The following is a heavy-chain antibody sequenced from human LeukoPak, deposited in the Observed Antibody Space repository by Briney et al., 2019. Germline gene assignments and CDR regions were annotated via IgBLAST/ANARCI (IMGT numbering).Heavy chain of an antibody. J-gene: IGHJ4*02. CDR1: GYILNSYG. V-gene: IGHV1-18*01. D-gene: IGHD3-10*01. CDR2: ISADKGKT. CDR3: ARDTLGPMIRGKDY. Sequence: ASVKASCKGSGYILNSYGISWVRQAPGQGLEWMGGISADKGKTNYSQRVQVRVTMTTDTSASTSYLELRSLRSDDTAVYYCARDTLGPMIRGKDYWGQATLVTVSS.